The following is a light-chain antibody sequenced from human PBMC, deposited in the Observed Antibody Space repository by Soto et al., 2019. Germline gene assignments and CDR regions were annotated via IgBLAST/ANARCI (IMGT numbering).Light chain of an antibody. CDR3: QQYNNWPRT. J-gene: IGKJ1*01. CDR1: QSVGSN. Sequence: EIVMTQSPVTLSVSPGERATLSCRASQSVGSNLSWYQQKPGQAPRLLIQGASTSATGIPDRFSGSGSGTDFTLTISRLQSEDFAVYSCQQYNNWPRTFGPGTKVEIK. V-gene: IGKV3-15*01. CDR2: GAS.